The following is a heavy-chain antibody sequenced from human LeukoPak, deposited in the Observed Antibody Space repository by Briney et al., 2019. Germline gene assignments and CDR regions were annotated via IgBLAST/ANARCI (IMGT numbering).Heavy chain of an antibody. V-gene: IGHV1-46*01. CDR2: INPSGGST. CDR3: ARDSSYYCGGDCFPSDAFDI. Sequence: ASVKVSCKASGYTFTSYAMNWVRQAPGQGLEWMGIINPSGGSTSYAQKFQGRVTMTRDTSTSTVYMELSSLRSEDTAVYYCARDSSYYCGGDCFPSDAFDIWGQGTMVTVSS. J-gene: IGHJ3*02. D-gene: IGHD2-21*02. CDR1: GYTFTSYA.